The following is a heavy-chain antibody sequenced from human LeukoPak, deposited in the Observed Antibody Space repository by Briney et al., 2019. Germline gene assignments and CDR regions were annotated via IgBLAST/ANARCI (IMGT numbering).Heavy chain of an antibody. J-gene: IGHJ3*02. CDR2: ISGSGGST. Sequence: GGSLRLSCAASGFTFSSYAMSWVRQAPGKGLEWVSAISGSGGSTYYADSVKGRFTISRDNSKNTLYLQMNSLRAEDTAVYYCAKEGALGYCSSTSCEDAFDTWGQGTMVTVSS. D-gene: IGHD2-2*01. V-gene: IGHV3-23*01. CDR1: GFTFSSYA. CDR3: AKEGALGYCSSTSCEDAFDT.